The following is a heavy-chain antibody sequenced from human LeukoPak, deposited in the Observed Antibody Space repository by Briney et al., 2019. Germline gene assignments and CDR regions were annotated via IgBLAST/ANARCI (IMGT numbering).Heavy chain of an antibody. J-gene: IGHJ4*02. V-gene: IGHV3-23*01. CDR1: GFTFSNYG. CDR3: AKNRRAAAGTLDY. Sequence: GGSLRLSCAASGFTFSNYGLSWVRQAPGKGLEWASGITGSGGSTYYADSVKGRFTISRDNSKNTLYLQMNSLRDEDTAVYYCAKNRRAAAGTLDYWGQGTLVTVSS. D-gene: IGHD6-13*01. CDR2: ITGSGGST.